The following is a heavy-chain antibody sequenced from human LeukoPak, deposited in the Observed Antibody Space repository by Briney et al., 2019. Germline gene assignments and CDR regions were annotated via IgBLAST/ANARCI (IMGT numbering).Heavy chain of an antibody. Sequence: SVKVSCKASGYTFTGYYMHWVRQAPGQGLEWMGWINLNSGGTNYAQKFQGRVTMTRDTSISTAYMELSRLRSDDTAVYYCARDGVLLWFGEDYWGQGTLVTVSS. CDR2: INLNSGGT. D-gene: IGHD3-10*01. CDR1: GYTFTGYY. V-gene: IGHV1-2*02. J-gene: IGHJ4*02. CDR3: ARDGVLLWFGEDY.